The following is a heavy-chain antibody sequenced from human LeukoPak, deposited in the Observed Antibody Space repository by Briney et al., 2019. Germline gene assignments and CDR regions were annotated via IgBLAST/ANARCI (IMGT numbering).Heavy chain of an antibody. V-gene: IGHV3-23*01. CDR2: ISHSGGRT. Sequence: GSLRLSCAASGFTFNNYAMTWVRQAPGKGLEWVSTISHSGGRTYYADSLEGRFAISRDNSKNTLFLQMNSLRAEDTAVYYCANLGIAAFSFDYWGQGTLVTVSS. CDR1: GFTFNNYA. D-gene: IGHD6-6*01. CDR3: ANLGIAAFSFDY. J-gene: IGHJ4*02.